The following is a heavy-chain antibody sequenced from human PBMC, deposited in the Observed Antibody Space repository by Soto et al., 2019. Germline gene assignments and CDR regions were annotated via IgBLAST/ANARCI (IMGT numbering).Heavy chain of an antibody. D-gene: IGHD3-3*01. CDR1: GFTFSSYG. CDR3: AKDSHYDFWSGENWFDP. V-gene: IGHV3-30*18. J-gene: IGHJ5*02. Sequence: PGGSLRLSCAASGFTFSSYGMHWVRQAPGKGLEWVAVISYDGSNKYYADSVKGRFTISRDNSKNTLYLQMNSLRAEDTAVYYCAKDSHYDFWSGENWFDPWGQGTLVTVSS. CDR2: ISYDGSNK.